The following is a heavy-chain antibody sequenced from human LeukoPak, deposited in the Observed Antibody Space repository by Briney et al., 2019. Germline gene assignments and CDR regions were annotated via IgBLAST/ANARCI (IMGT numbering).Heavy chain of an antibody. CDR1: GYSISSGYY. V-gene: IGHV4-38-2*01. CDR2: IYHSGST. CDR3: ARRSSSWFPFDY. J-gene: IGHJ4*02. Sequence: KPSETLSLTCAVSGYSISSGYYWGWIRQPPGKGLEWIGSIYHSGSTYYNPSLKSRVTLSVDTSKNQFSLKLSSVTAADTAVYYCARRSSSWFPFDYWGQGTLVTVSS. D-gene: IGHD6-13*01.